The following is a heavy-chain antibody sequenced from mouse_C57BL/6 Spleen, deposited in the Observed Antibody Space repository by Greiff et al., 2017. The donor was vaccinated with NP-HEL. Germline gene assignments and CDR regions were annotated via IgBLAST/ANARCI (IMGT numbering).Heavy chain of an antibody. V-gene: IGHV1-22*01. CDR3: AIDTTVHWYIDV. CDR1: GYTFTDYN. D-gene: IGHD1-1*01. CDR2: INPNNGGT. J-gene: IGHJ1*03. Sequence: EVQLQQSGPELVKPGASVKMSCKASGYTFTDYNMHWVKQSHGKSLEWIGYINPNNGGTSYNQKFKGKATLTVNKSSSTAYMELRSLTSEDSAVYYCAIDTTVHWYIDVWGTGTTVTVSS.